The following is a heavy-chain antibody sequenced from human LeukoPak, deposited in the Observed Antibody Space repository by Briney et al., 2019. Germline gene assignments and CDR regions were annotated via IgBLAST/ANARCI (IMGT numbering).Heavy chain of an antibody. V-gene: IGHV3-21*01. Sequence: GGSLRLSCAASGFTFSSYSMNWVRQAPGKGLEWVSSISSSSSYIYYADSVKGRFTISRDNAKNSLYLQMNSLRAEDTAVYYCARDNPPGYYDRSGYSDYFDYWGQRTLVTVSS. J-gene: IGHJ4*02. CDR1: GFTFSSYS. D-gene: IGHD3-22*01. CDR2: ISSSSSYI. CDR3: ARDNPPGYYDRSGYSDYFDY.